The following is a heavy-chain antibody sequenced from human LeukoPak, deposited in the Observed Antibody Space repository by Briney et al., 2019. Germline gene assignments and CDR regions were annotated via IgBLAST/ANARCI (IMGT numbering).Heavy chain of an antibody. J-gene: IGHJ4*02. V-gene: IGHV1-2*02. CDR1: GYTFTGYY. CDR3: ARELYYDSSGYYKLFDY. CDR2: INPNSGGT. Sequence: ASVKVSCKASGYTFTGYYMHWVRQAPGQGLEWMGWINPNSGGTNYAQKFQGRVTMTRDTSISTAYMELSRLRSDDTAVYYCARELYYDSSGYYKLFDYWGQGTLVTVSS. D-gene: IGHD3-22*01.